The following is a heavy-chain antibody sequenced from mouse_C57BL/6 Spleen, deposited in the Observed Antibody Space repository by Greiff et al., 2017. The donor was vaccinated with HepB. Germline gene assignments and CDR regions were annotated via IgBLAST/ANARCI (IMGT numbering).Heavy chain of an antibody. CDR1: GYSITSGYY. Sequence: DVKLQESGPGLVKPSQSLSLTCSVTGYSITSGYYWNWIRQFPGNKLEWMGYISYDGSNNYNPSLKNRISITRDTSKNQFFLKLNSVTTEDTATYYCATHYDGYAMDYWGQGTSVTVSS. CDR2: ISYDGSN. V-gene: IGHV3-6*01. J-gene: IGHJ4*01. CDR3: ATHYDGYAMDY. D-gene: IGHD1-2*01.